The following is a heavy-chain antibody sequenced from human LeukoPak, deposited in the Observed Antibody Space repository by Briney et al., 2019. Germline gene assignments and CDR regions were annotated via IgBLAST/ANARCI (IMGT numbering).Heavy chain of an antibody. CDR3: VTDIRSGWRNY. V-gene: IGHV1-24*01. J-gene: IGHJ4*02. Sequence: ASVKVSCKVSGYSLTEVSTHWVRQAPGKGLEWMGGFDPEDGEAIYAQKVQGRLTMTEDTSIDTAFMELRSLKSEDTAIYCCVTDIRSGWRNYWGQGTLITVSS. CDR1: GYSLTEVS. CDR2: FDPEDGEA. D-gene: IGHD6-19*01.